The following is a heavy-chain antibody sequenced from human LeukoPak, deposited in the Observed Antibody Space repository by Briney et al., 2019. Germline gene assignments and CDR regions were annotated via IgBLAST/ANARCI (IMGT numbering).Heavy chain of an antibody. CDR3: ARAGYHDRSGYYPIDF. CDR2: INSDGSIT. CDR1: GFILSSYW. V-gene: IGHV3-74*01. J-gene: IGHJ4*02. D-gene: IGHD3-22*01. Sequence: GGSLRLSCATSGFILSSYWMHWVRQVPGKGLVWVSRINSDGSITNYAGSVKGRFTISRDNAKNTVYLQMNSLRAEDTAVYYCARAGYHDRSGYYPIDFWGQGNLVTVSS.